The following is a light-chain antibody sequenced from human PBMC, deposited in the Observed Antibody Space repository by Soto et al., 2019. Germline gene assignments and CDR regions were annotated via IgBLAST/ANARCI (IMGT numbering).Light chain of an antibody. J-gene: IGKJ3*01. CDR2: GTS. V-gene: IGKV3-20*01. CDR3: QQYDNSPLT. CDR1: QRLSSNF. Sequence: EIVLTQSPGTLSLSPGERATLSCRASQRLSSNFLAWYQRKPGHIPRLLIYGTSNRATGIPDRFSGSGSGTDFTLTISRLEPEDFAVYYCQQYDNSPLTFGPVTKVYIK.